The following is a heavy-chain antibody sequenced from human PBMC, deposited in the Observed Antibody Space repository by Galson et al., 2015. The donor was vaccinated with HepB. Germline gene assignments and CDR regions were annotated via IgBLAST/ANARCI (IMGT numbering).Heavy chain of an antibody. V-gene: IGHV6-1*01. Sequence: CAIPWDSVSSNSAVWNWIRQSPSRGLEWLGRTYYRSRWYNDYAVSVKSRISINADTSKNQVSLQLNSVTPDDTAVYYCAYGVDVWGQGTRVTVS. J-gene: IGHJ6*02. CDR3: AYGVDV. CDR1: WDSVSSNSAV. CDR2: TYYRSRWYN.